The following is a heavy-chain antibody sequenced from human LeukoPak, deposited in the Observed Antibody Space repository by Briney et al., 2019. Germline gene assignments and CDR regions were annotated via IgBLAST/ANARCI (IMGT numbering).Heavy chain of an antibody. J-gene: IGHJ4*02. D-gene: IGHD3-3*01. Sequence: GGSLRLSCAASGFTFSSYWMSWVRQAPGKGLEWVANMKQDGSEKYYVDSVKGRFTISRDNAKNSLYLQMNSLRAEDTAVYYCARVCGGSFWSGYYTDGLDYWGQGTLVTVSS. V-gene: IGHV3-7*01. CDR3: ARVCGGSFWSGYYTDGLDY. CDR1: GFTFSSYW. CDR2: MKQDGSEK.